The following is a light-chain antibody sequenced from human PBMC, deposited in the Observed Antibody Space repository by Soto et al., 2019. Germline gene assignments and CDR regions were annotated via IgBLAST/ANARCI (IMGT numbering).Light chain of an antibody. Sequence: QPASVSGSPGQSITISCTGTSSDVGGYNYVSWYQQHPGKAPKLMIYEVSNRPPGVSNRFSGSKSGNTASLTISGLQAEDEADYYCSSYTSSSTLYVFGTGTKV. CDR3: SSYTSSSTLYV. CDR1: SSDVGGYNY. V-gene: IGLV2-14*01. CDR2: EVS. J-gene: IGLJ1*01.